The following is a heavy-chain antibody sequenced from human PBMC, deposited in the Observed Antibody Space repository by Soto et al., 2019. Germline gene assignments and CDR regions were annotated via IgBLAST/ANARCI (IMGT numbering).Heavy chain of an antibody. J-gene: IGHJ4*02. CDR3: AKAGGIAVPGSHLDY. CDR1: GFTFSSYA. V-gene: IGHV3-23*01. D-gene: IGHD6-19*01. CDR2: ISGSGGST. Sequence: EVQLLESGRGSVQPGGSLRLSCATSGFTFSSYAMSWVRQAPGKGLEWVSAISGSGGSTNYADSAEGRFTISRDNSKNTLYLQMSSLRAEDTAVYYCAKAGGIAVPGSHLDYWGQGTLVTVSS.